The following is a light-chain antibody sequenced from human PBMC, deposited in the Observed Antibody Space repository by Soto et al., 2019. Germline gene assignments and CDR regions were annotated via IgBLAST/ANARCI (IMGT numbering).Light chain of an antibody. CDR2: DAS. J-gene: IGKJ3*01. V-gene: IGKV3D-20*02. CDR1: QSVSSSY. Sequence: EIVLTQSPGTLSFPPGERATLSCRASQSVSSSYLAWYQQKPGQAPRLLIYDASNRATGIPARFSGSGSGTAFTLTISGLEPEDFAVYYCQQRSNWLFGPGTKLDIK. CDR3: QQRSNWL.